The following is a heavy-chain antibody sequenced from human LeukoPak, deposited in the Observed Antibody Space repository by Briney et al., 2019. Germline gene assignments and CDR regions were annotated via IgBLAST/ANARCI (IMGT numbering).Heavy chain of an antibody. D-gene: IGHD6-13*01. CDR1: GGSISSYY. CDR2: IYYSGST. V-gene: IGHV4-59*01. CDR3: ARGVMTGYSSSWHFDY. Sequence: SETLSLSCTVSGGSISSYYWSWIRQPPGKGLEWIGYIYYSGSTNYNPSLKSRVTISVDTSKNQFSLKLSSVTAADTAVYHCARGVMTGYSSSWHFDYWGQGTLVTVSS. J-gene: IGHJ4*02.